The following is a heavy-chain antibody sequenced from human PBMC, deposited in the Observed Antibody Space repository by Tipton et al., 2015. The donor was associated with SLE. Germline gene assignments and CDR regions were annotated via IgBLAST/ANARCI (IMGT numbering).Heavy chain of an antibody. CDR2: IYTSGST. CDR1: GGSISSGSYY. V-gene: IGHV4-61*02. J-gene: IGHJ3*02. CDR3: ARGPHPYSSSSSGFDI. Sequence: TLSLTCTVSGGSISSGSYYWSWIRQPAGKGLEWIGRIYTSGSTNYNPSLKSRVTISVDTSKNQFSLKLSSVTAADTAVYYCARGPHPYSSSSSGFDIWGQGTTVTVSS. D-gene: IGHD6-6*01.